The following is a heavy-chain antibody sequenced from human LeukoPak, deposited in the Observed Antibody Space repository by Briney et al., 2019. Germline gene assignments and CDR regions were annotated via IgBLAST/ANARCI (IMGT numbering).Heavy chain of an antibody. J-gene: IGHJ4*02. CDR3: ARGGGYSSGRDLDY. CDR1: GGSISSGGYS. V-gene: IGHV4-30-2*01. CDR2: IYHSGST. D-gene: IGHD6-19*01. Sequence: PSETLSLTCAVSGGSISSGGYSWRWIRQPPGKGLEWIGYIYHSGSTYYNPSLKSLVTISVDRSKNQFSLKLSSVTAADTAVYYCARGGGYSSGRDLDYWGQGTLVTVSS.